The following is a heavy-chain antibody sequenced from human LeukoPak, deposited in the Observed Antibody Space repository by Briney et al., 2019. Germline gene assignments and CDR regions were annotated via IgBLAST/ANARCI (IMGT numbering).Heavy chain of an antibody. J-gene: IGHJ4*02. D-gene: IGHD6-19*01. CDR2: ISYDGSSK. V-gene: IGHV3-30-3*01. CDR1: GFTLSSHN. CDR3: ARDQYSSGWYLIDY. Sequence: SGGSLRLSCAASGFTLSSHNMHWVRQAPGKGLEWVAFISYDGSSKYYADSFKGRFTISRDNSENTLYLQMNSLRAEDTAVYYCARDQYSSGWYLIDYWGQGTLVTVSS.